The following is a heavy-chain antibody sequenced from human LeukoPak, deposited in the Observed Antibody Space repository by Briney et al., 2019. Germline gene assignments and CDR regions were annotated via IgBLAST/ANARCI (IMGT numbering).Heavy chain of an antibody. CDR1: GGSISSYY. J-gene: IGHJ4*02. V-gene: IGHV4-59*01. CDR3: AGASYDSSGVH. CDR2: IYYSGST. Sequence: SETLSLTCTVSGGSISSYYWSWIRQPPGKGLEWIGYIYYSGSTNYNPSLKSRVTISVDTSKNQFSLKLSSVTAADTAVYYCAGASYDSSGVHWGQGTLVTGSS. D-gene: IGHD3-22*01.